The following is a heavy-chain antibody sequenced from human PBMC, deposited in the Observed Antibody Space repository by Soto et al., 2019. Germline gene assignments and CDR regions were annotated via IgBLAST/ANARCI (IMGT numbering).Heavy chain of an antibody. CDR2: ISYDGSNK. CDR3: ARWITFGGVMTHLDY. D-gene: IGHD3-16*01. Sequence: QVQLVESGGGVVQPGRSLRLSCAASGFTFSSYAMHWVRQAPGKGLEWVAVISYDGSNKYYADSVKGRFTISRDNSKNTLYLQMNSLRAEDTAVYYCARWITFGGVMTHLDYWGQGTLVTVSS. V-gene: IGHV3-30-3*01. J-gene: IGHJ4*02. CDR1: GFTFSSYA.